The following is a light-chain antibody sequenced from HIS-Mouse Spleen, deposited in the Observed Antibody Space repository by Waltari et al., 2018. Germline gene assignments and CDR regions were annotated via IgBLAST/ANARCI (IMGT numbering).Light chain of an antibody. V-gene: IGKV3-20*01. Sequence: EIVLTQSPGTLSLSPGERATLSCRASQSVSSSYLAWYQQKPGQAHRLPIHGASSRATGIPDRFSGSGSGTDFTLTISRLEPKDLAVYYCQQYGSSPPWTFGQGTKVEIK. J-gene: IGKJ1*01. CDR1: QSVSSSY. CDR2: GAS. CDR3: QQYGSSPPWT.